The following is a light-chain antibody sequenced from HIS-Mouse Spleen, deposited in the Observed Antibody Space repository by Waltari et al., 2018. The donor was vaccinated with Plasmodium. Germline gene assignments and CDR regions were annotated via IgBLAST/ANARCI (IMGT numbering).Light chain of an antibody. Sequence: EIVLTQSPGTLSSSPGERATLSCRASPSVSSSYLAWYQQKPGQAPRLLIYGASSRATGIPDRFSGSGSGTDFTLTISRLEPEDFAVYYCQQYGSSSWTFGQGTKVEIK. J-gene: IGKJ1*01. CDR2: GAS. CDR1: PSVSSSY. CDR3: QQYGSSSWT. V-gene: IGKV3-20*01.